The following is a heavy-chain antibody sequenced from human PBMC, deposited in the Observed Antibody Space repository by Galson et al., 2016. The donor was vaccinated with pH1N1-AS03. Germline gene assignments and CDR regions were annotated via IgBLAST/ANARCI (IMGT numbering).Heavy chain of an antibody. CDR2: INPKSGGT. V-gene: IGHV1-2*02. CDR3: ARGYNVWTAFDY. Sequence: SVKVSCKASGDTVTDYYIHWVRQAPGQGLEWMGWINPKSGGTKFDQKFQGRVTMTRDTTINTLYMELSSLRYDDTAIYFCARGYNVWTAFDYWGQGTLVTVSS. D-gene: IGHD3/OR15-3a*01. CDR1: GDTVTDYY. J-gene: IGHJ4*02.